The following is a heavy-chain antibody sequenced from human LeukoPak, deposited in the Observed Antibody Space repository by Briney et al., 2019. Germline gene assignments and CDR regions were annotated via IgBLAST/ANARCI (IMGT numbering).Heavy chain of an antibody. J-gene: IGHJ4*02. CDR3: ARDLIGKYYIGY. Sequence: PGGSLRLSCAASGFTFSSYGMHWVRQAPGDGLEWVAYIGYDGTNNYYADSVKGRFTISRDNSKNTVHLPMNSLRAADTALYYCARDLIGKYYIGYWGQGTLVTVSS. CDR2: IGYDGTNN. CDR1: GFTFSSYG. V-gene: IGHV3-30*02. D-gene: IGHD2-21*01.